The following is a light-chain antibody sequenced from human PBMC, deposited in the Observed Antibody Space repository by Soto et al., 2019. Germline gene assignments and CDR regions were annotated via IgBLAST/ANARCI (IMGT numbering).Light chain of an antibody. CDR3: QQYGSSLFT. V-gene: IGKV3-20*01. Sequence: DIVLTQSPGTLFCSPGEGPTPSCRASRRVSGKYLAWYQQKPGQPPRVLIYGTSIRATGIPERFSGGGSGTDFTLTITRLESEDFAVYYCQQYGSSLFTFGPGTKVDFK. CDR1: RRVSGKY. CDR2: GTS. J-gene: IGKJ3*01.